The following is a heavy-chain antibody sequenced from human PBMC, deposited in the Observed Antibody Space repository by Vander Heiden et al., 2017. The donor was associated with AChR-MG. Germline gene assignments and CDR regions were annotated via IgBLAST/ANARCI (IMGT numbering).Heavy chain of an antibody. J-gene: IGHJ6*02. D-gene: IGHD3-10*01. CDR2: ISSSSSTI. CDR1: GFTSSSYS. CDR3: ARSREFYYYYGMDV. Sequence: EVQLVESGGGLVQPGGSLRLSCAASGFTSSSYSMNWVRQAPGKGLEWVSYISSSSSTIYYADSVKGRFTISRDNAKNSLYLQMNSLRDEDTAVYYCARSREFYYYYGMDVWGQGNTVTVSS. V-gene: IGHV3-48*02.